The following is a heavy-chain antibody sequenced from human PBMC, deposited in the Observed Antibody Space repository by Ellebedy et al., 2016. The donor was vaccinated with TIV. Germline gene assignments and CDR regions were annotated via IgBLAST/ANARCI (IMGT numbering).Heavy chain of an antibody. CDR3: ARGLYCSGYYGFDY. J-gene: IGHJ4*02. CDR1: GGSFSGYY. V-gene: IGHV4-31*11. CDR2: IYYSGST. Sequence: SETLSLTXAVYGGSFSGYYWSWIRQRPGKGLEWIGYIYYSGSTYSNPSLKSRVTISVDTSKNQFSLKLSSVTAADTAVYYCARGLYCSGYYGFDYWGQGTLVTVSS. D-gene: IGHD3-3*01.